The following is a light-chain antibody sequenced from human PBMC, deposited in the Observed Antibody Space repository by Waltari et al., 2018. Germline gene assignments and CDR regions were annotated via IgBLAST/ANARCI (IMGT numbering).Light chain of an antibody. CDR3: SSYMDTTTLEL. CDR1: SSDVGSYNY. Sequence: QSALTQPASVSGSPGQSITISCTGTSSDVGSYNYVSWYQQHPGKAPKIIIYDVTNRPPGVSNRFSGSKSGNTASLTISGLQAEDEADYYCSSYMDTTTLELFGGGTSLTVL. V-gene: IGLV2-14*03. CDR2: DVT. J-gene: IGLJ2*01.